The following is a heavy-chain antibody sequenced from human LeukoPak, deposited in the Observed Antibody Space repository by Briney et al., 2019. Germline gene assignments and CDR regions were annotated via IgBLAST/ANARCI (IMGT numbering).Heavy chain of an antibody. CDR1: GFTFSSNW. Sequence: PGGSLRLPCAASGFTFSSNWRHWLRQVPGKGLVWVSRIKTDGSSTSYADSVKGRFTISRDNAKSTLYLQMNSLRAEDTAVYCCARGRADYDFWSGYYHYMDVWGKGTTVTVSS. CDR2: IKTDGSST. J-gene: IGHJ6*03. V-gene: IGHV3-74*01. CDR3: ARGRADYDFWSGYYHYMDV. D-gene: IGHD3-3*01.